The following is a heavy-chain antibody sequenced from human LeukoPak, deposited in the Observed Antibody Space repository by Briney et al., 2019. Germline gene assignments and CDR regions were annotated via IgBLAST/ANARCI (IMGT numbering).Heavy chain of an antibody. CDR2: ISSSSSYI. J-gene: IGHJ6*03. D-gene: IGHD6-13*01. Sequence: PGGSLRLSCAASGFTFGPYTMNWVRQAPGKGLEWVSSISSSSSYIYYADSVKGRFTISRDNAKNSLYLQMNSLRAEDTAVYYCASDAADTIYYYYYMDVWGKGTTVTVSS. CDR3: ASDAADTIYYYYYMDV. V-gene: IGHV3-21*01. CDR1: GFTFGPYT.